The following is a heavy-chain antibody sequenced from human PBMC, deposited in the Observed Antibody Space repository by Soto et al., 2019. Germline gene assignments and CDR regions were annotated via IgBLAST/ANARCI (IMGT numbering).Heavy chain of an antibody. V-gene: IGHV3-23*01. J-gene: IGHJ3*02. CDR3: AKDIGGGCYSCGLDI. Sequence: GGSLRLSCAASGFTFSNYAMSWVRQAPGKGLAWVSTIDNGGGTYYADSVKGRFTISRDNSKNTVYLQMNSPRADDSAVYYCAKDIGGGCYSCGLDIWGQGTMVTVSS. D-gene: IGHD2-15*01. CDR2: IDNGGGT. CDR1: GFTFSNYA.